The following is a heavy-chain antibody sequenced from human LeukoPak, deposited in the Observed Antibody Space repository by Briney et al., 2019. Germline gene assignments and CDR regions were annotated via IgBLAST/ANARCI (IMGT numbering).Heavy chain of an antibody. CDR3: ARGVGPRYFDL. V-gene: IGHV1-18*01. Sequence: EASVKVSCKASGYTFTSYGISWVRQAPGQGLEWMGWISAYNGNTNYAQKSQGRVTMTRDTSISTAYMELSRLRSDDTAVYYCARGVGPRYFDLWGRGTLVTVSS. J-gene: IGHJ2*01. CDR1: GYTFTSYG. CDR2: ISAYNGNT. D-gene: IGHD1-26*01.